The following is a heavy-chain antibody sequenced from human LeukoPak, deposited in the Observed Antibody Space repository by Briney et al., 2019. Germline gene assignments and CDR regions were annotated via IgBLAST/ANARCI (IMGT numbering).Heavy chain of an antibody. V-gene: IGHV3-48*03. D-gene: IGHD1-1*01. CDR3: ARVFSNPTGNDY. CDR1: GFTFSSYE. CDR2: ISNSGNTI. Sequence: PGGSLTLSCTASGFTFSSYEMNWVRQAPGKGLEWVSYISNSGNTIFYADSVKGRFTISSDNGKNSLYLQMNSLRAEDTAVYYCARVFSNPTGNDYWGQGTLVTVSS. J-gene: IGHJ4*02.